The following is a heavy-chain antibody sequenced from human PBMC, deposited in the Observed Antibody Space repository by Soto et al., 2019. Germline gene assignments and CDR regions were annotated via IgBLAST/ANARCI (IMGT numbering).Heavy chain of an antibody. D-gene: IGHD3-16*01. CDR1: GFSLSSSQVG. CDR3: PTSGGGLFDS. CDR2: IYWDDDK. V-gene: IGHV2-5*02. J-gene: IGHJ4*02. Sequence: QITLKESGPTLVKPTQTLTLTCTFAGFSLSSSQVGVGWIRQPPGRALEWLAFIYWDDDKRYSPSLKSRLTITKNPTKNQVFLTRTNMAPGDTAKYSFPTSGGGLFDSGGQETLVTAPS.